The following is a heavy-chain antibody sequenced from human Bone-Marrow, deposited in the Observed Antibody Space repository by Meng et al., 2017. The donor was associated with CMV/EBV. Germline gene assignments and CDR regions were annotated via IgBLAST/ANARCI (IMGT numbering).Heavy chain of an antibody. CDR3: AKDPHLITIFGVVIKKSPSNYYGMDV. D-gene: IGHD3-3*01. CDR2: IRYDGSNK. Sequence: GGSLRLSCAASGFTFSSYSMNWVRQAPGKGLEWVAFIRYDGSNKYYADSVKGRFTISRDNSKNTLYLQMNSLRAEDTAVYYCAKDPHLITIFGVVIKKSPSNYYGMDVWGQGTTVTVSS. V-gene: IGHV3-30*02. CDR1: GFTFSSYS. J-gene: IGHJ6*02.